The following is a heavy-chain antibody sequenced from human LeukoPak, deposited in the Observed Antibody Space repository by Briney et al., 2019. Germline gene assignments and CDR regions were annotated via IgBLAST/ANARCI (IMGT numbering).Heavy chain of an antibody. CDR3: MTAAGYNFGQY. D-gene: IGHD5-18*01. J-gene: IGHJ4*02. Sequence: GGSLRLSCVASGFTFSNHAMTWVRQAPGKGLEWVSALYIGGNTYYADSVRGRFTISRDNSKNTLYLQMNSLRAEDTAIYYCMTAAGYNFGQYWGQGTLVTVSS. CDR2: LYIGGNT. CDR1: GFTFSNHA. V-gene: IGHV3-23*05.